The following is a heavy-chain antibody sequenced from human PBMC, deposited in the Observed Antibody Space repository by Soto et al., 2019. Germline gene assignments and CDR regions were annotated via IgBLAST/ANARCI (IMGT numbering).Heavy chain of an antibody. CDR2: ITGSSDTI. CDR3: ARGRVGTAYFDY. J-gene: IGHJ4*02. Sequence: PGGSLRLSCAASGFTFIGNSINCFRQAPLKWLEWISYITGSSDTIHYADSVKGRFTISRDNAKNSLYLQMNSLRDGDTAMYYCARGRVGTAYFDYWGQGALVTVSS. D-gene: IGHD1-26*01. V-gene: IGHV3-48*02. CDR1: GFTFIGNS.